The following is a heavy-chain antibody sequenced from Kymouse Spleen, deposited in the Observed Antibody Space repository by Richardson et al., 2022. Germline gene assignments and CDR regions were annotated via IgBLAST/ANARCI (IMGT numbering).Heavy chain of an antibody. CDR2: ISWNSGSI. CDR1: GFTFDDYA. V-gene: IGHV3-9*01. J-gene: IGHJ3*02. D-gene: IGHD6-6*01. CDR3: AKDKIAARPDDAFDI. Sequence: EVQLVESGGGLVQPGRSLRLSCAASGFTFDDYAMHWVRQAPGKGLEWVSGISWNSGSIGYADSVKGRFTISRDNAKNSLYLQMNSLRAEDTALYYCAKDKIAARPDDAFDIWGQGTMVTVSS.